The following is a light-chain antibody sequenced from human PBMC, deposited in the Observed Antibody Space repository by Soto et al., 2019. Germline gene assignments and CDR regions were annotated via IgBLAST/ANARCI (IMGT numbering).Light chain of an antibody. CDR3: LSYTGSDTLGV. J-gene: IGLJ1*01. CDR1: SSDVGSYNR. Sequence: QSALTQPPSVSGSPGQSVTISCTGSSSDVGSYNRVSWYQQPPGTAPKLIIYEVSNRPSGVSDRFSGSKSGNTASLTISGLQAEDEADYYCLSYTGSDTLGVFGTGTKLTVL. CDR2: EVS. V-gene: IGLV2-18*02.